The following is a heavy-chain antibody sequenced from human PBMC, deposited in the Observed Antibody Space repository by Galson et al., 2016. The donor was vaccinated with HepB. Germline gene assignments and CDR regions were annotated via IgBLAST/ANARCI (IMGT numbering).Heavy chain of an antibody. J-gene: IGHJ4*02. CDR2: IYWDDDK. V-gene: IGHV2-5*02. CDR3: ARYLDPMFDY. Sequence: PALVKPTQTLTLTCTFSGFSLTTTGVGVGWIRQPPGKALEWLALIYWDDDKRYSPSLKSRLTITKHTSKTQVVLTLTDIDPVDTGTYFCARYLDPMFDYWGQGILLTVSS. D-gene: IGHD1-26*01. CDR1: GFSLTTTGVG.